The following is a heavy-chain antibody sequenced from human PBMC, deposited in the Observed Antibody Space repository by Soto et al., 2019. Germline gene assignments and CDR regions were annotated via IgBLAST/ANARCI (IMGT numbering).Heavy chain of an antibody. CDR2: INSEGGST. CDR1: GFTFSSYW. D-gene: IGHD3-22*01. V-gene: IGHV3-74*01. CDR3: ARPRYDGSGTPFDH. Sequence: SLRLSCAASGFTFSSYWMHWVRQAPGKGLVWVSGINSEGGSTDYADSVKGRFIMSRDNAKNTLYLQMNSLRAEDTAVYYCARPRYDGSGTPFDHWGVGTLVTVSS. J-gene: IGHJ4*02.